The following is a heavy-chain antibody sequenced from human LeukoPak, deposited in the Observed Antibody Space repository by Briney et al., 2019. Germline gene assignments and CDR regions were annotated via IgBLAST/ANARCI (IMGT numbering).Heavy chain of an antibody. V-gene: IGHV3-23*01. Sequence: GGSLRLSCAASGFTFSSYAMSWVRQAPGKGLEWVSAISGSGGSTYYADSEKGRFTISRDNSKNTLYLQMNSLRAEDTAVYYCAKHSSSWFGGEIDYWGQGTLVTVSS. D-gene: IGHD6-13*01. CDR2: ISGSGGST. CDR3: AKHSSSWFGGEIDY. CDR1: GFTFSSYA. J-gene: IGHJ4*02.